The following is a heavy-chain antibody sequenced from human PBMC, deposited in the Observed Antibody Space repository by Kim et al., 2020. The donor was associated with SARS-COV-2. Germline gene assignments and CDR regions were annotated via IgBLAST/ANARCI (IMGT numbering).Heavy chain of an antibody. CDR3: ARSSRAARPSYYFDY. Sequence: GGSLRLSCAASGFTFSSYAMHWVRQAPGKGLEWVAVISYDGSNKYYADSVKGRFTISRDNSKNTLYLQMNSLRAEDTAVYYCARSSRAARPSYYFDYWG. CDR2: ISYDGSNK. CDR1: GFTFSSYA. V-gene: IGHV3-30-3*01. D-gene: IGHD6-6*01. J-gene: IGHJ4*01.